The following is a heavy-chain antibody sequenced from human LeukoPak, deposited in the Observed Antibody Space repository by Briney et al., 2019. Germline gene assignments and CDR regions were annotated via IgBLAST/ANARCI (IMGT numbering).Heavy chain of an antibody. J-gene: IGHJ4*02. CDR1: GYTFTSYY. CDR3: ARGRPLPQPVDY. V-gene: IGHV1-46*01. Sequence: APVKVSCKASGYTFTSYYMHWVRQAPGQGLEWMGIINPSGGSTSYAQKFQGRVTMTRDTSTSTVYMELSSLRAEDTAVYYYARGRPLPQPVDYWGQGTLVTVSS. CDR2: INPSGGST. D-gene: IGHD1-14*01.